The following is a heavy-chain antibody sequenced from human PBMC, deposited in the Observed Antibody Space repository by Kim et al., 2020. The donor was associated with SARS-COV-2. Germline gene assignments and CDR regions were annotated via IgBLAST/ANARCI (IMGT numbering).Heavy chain of an antibody. Sequence: GGSLRLSCAASGFTFSSYAMSWVRQAPGKGLEWVSVIYSGGSSTYYADSVKGRFTISRDNSKNTLYLQMNSLRAEDTAVYYCAKDLDSSFGVYFDLWGRGTLVTVSS. CDR2: IYSGGSST. CDR1: GFTFSSYA. J-gene: IGHJ2*01. D-gene: IGHD6-6*01. V-gene: IGHV3-23*03. CDR3: AKDLDSSFGVYFDL.